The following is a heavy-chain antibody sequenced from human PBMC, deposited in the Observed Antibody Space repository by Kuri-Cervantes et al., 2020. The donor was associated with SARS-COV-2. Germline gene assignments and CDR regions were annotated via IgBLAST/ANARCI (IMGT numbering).Heavy chain of an antibody. CDR2: IYYSGST. CDR3: ARGALYYYYYMDV. V-gene: IGHV4-39*01. CDR1: GGSISSSSYY. Sequence: GSLRLSCTVSGGSISSSSYYWGWIRQPPGKGLEWIGSIYYSGSTYYNPSLKSRVTISVDTSKNQFSLKLSSVTAADTAVYYCARGALYYYYYMDVWGKGTTVTVSS. J-gene: IGHJ6*03.